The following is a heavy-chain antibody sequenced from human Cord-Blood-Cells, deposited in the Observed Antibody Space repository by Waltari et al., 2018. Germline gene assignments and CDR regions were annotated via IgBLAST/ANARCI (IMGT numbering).Heavy chain of an antibody. CDR2: ISYDGSNK. Sequence: QVQLVESGGGVVQPGRSLRLSCAASGFTFSSYAMHWVRQAPGKGLEWVAVISYDGSNKYYADSVKGRFTISRDNSKNTLYLQMNSLRAEDTAVHYCARDRVLAADYWGQGTLVTVSS. J-gene: IGHJ4*02. CDR1: GFTFSSYA. V-gene: IGHV3-30*04. CDR3: ARDRVLAADY. D-gene: IGHD3-10*01.